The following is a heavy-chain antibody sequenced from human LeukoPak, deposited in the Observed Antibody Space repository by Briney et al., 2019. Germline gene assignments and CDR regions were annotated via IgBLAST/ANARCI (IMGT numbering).Heavy chain of an antibody. Sequence: SETLSLTCAVYGGSFSGYYWSWIRQPPGKGLEWIGEINHSGSTNYNPSLKSRATISVDTSKNQFSLKLSSVTAADTAVYYCARIEKSDYDFWSGYYKYYFDYWGQGTLVTVSS. CDR1: GGSFSGYY. CDR2: INHSGST. V-gene: IGHV4-34*01. D-gene: IGHD3-3*01. J-gene: IGHJ4*02. CDR3: ARIEKSDYDFWSGYYKYYFDY.